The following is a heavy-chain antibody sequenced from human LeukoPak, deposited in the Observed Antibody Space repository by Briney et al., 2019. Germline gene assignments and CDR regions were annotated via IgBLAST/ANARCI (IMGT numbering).Heavy chain of an antibody. D-gene: IGHD3-22*01. J-gene: IGHJ4*02. V-gene: IGHV4-34*01. Sequence: SETLSLTCAVYGGSFSGYYWSWIRQPPGKGLEWIGEINHSGSTNYNPSLKSRVTISVDTSKNQFSLKLSSVTAADTAVYYCARGLEFPGYYDSSGYYYFDYWGQGTLVTVSS. CDR3: ARGLEFPGYYDSSGYYYFDY. CDR1: GGSFSGYY. CDR2: INHSGST.